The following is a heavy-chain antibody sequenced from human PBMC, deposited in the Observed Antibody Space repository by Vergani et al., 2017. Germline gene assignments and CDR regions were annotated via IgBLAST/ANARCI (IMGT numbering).Heavy chain of an antibody. D-gene: IGHD2-21*02. CDR1: GFSFNSYW. CDR2: IKSDGSIT. J-gene: IGHJ4*02. V-gene: IGHV3-74*03. Sequence: VQLVESGGNVVQSGTSLRLSCAASGFSFNSYWMHWVRQVPGKGLLWVSRIKSDGSITAYADSVKGRFTISRDNAKNSLYLQMNSLRAEDTAVYYCARGLKFRIYCGGDCPPSPPRPNNWGQGTLVTVSS. CDR3: ARGLKFRIYCGGDCPPSPPRPNN.